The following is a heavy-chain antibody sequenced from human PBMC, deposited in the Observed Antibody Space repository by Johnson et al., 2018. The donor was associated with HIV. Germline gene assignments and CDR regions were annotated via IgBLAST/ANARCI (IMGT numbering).Heavy chain of an antibody. CDR1: GFTFSRYD. CDR3: ARDRMLTGYDAFDI. J-gene: IGHJ3*02. D-gene: IGHD3-9*01. CDR2: IGTAGDT. V-gene: IGHV3-13*01. Sequence: VQLVESGGGLVQPGGSLRLSCAASGFTFSRYDMHWVRQATGKGLEWVSAIGTAGDTYYPGSVKGRFTISRENAKNSLYLQMNSLRAEDTAVYYCARDRMLTGYDAFDIWGQGTMVTVSS.